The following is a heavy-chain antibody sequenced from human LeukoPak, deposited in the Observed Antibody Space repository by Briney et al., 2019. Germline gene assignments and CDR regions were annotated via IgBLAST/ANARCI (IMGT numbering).Heavy chain of an antibody. Sequence: SETLSLTCAVYGGSFSGYYWSWIRQPPGKGLEWIGEINHSGSTNYNPSLKSRVTISVDTSKNQFSLKLGSVTAADTAVYYCARAGFYYGMDVWGQGTTVTVSS. CDR3: ARAGFYYGMDV. V-gene: IGHV4-34*01. J-gene: IGHJ6*02. CDR1: GGSFSGYY. CDR2: INHSGST.